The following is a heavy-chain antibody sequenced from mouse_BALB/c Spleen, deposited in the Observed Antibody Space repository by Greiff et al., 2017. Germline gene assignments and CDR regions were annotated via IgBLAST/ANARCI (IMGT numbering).Heavy chain of an antibody. V-gene: IGHV5-4*02. CDR3: AREGGGAMDY. CDR2: ISDGGSYT. CDR1: GFTFSDYY. J-gene: IGHJ4*01. Sequence: EVMLVESGGGLVKPGGSLKLSCAASGFTFSDYYMYWVRQTPEKRLEWVATISDGGSYTYYPDSVKGRFTISRDNAKNNLYLQMSSLKSEDTAMYYCAREGGGAMDYWGQGTSVTVSS.